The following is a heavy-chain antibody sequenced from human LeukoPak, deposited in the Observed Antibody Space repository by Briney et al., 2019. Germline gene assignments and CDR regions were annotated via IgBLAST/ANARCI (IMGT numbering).Heavy chain of an antibody. J-gene: IGHJ2*01. CDR2: IKEEGSEK. V-gene: IGHV3-7*05. D-gene: IGHD4-23*01. CDR1: GLTLSGYW. Sequence: TGGSLTLSCALAGLTLSGYWMSWVRQAPGRGREWVANIKEEGSEKYYVDSGKDRFTISRDNAKNSLYLQMNSLRADDTAVFFCARCVFGVNTRNWFFDLRGRGTLVTVSS. CDR3: ARCVFGVNTRNWFFDL.